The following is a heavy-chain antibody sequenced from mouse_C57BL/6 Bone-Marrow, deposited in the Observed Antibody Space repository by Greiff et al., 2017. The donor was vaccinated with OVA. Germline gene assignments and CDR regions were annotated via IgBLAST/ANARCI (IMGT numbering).Heavy chain of an antibody. CDR2: ISPRSGNT. D-gene: IGHD1-1*01. CDR1: GYTFTSYG. CDR3: ARLGLYGFLLDY. V-gene: IGHV1-81*01. J-gene: IGHJ2*02. Sequence: VQLQQSGAELARPGASVKLSCKASGYTFTSYGISWVKQRTGQGLEWIGEISPRSGNTYYNEKFKGKATLTADKSSSTAYMELRSLTSEDSAVYFCARLGLYGFLLDYWGQGTSLTVSS.